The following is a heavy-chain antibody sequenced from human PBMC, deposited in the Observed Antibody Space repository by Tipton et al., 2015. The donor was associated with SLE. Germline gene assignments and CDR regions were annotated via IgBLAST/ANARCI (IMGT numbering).Heavy chain of an antibody. D-gene: IGHD2-15*01. J-gene: IGHJ4*02. CDR2: IYHTGTT. CDR1: GFSISSGSY. Sequence: LRLSCAVSGFSISSGSYWAWIRQPPGKGLEWIGTIYHTGTTYYKTYLNSRVTISVDTSKNQFSLKLSSVTAADTAVYYCARDRVGGGGRFDYWGPGTLVTVSS. CDR3: ARDRVGGGGRFDY. V-gene: IGHV4-38-2*02.